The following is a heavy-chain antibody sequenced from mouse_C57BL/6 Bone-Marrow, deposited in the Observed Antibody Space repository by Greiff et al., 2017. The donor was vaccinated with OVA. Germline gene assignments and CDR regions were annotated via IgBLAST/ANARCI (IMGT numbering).Heavy chain of an antibody. CDR1: GYIFTSYD. Sequence: QVQLKQSGPELVKPGASVKLSCKASGYIFTSYDINWVKQRPGQGLEWIGWIYPRDGSTKYNEKFKGKATLTVDTSSSTAYMELHSLTSEDSAVYFCARDAFTTVVAYYFDYWGQGTTLTVSS. CDR2: IYPRDGST. CDR3: ARDAFTTVVAYYFDY. V-gene: IGHV1-85*01. D-gene: IGHD1-1*01. J-gene: IGHJ2*01.